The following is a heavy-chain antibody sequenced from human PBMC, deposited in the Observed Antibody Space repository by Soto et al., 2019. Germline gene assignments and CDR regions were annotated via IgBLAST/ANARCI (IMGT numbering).Heavy chain of an antibody. V-gene: IGHV4-59*01. Sequence: SETLSLTCTVSGGSISSYYWSWIRQPPGKGLEWIGYIYYSGSTNYNPSLKSRVTISVDTSKNQFSLKLSSVTAADTAVYYCARDRKITIFGVVIPHPYYYYGMDVWGQGTTVTVSS. CDR3: ARDRKITIFGVVIPHPYYYYGMDV. CDR1: GGSISSYY. J-gene: IGHJ6*02. D-gene: IGHD3-3*01. CDR2: IYYSGST.